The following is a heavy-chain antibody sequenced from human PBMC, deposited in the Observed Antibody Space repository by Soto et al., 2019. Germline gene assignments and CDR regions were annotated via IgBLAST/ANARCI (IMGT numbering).Heavy chain of an antibody. CDR2: ISWNSGSI. CDR3: AKDLADYYGMDV. V-gene: IGHV3-9*01. D-gene: IGHD6-19*01. J-gene: IGHJ6*02. CDR1: GFTFDDYA. Sequence: LRLSCAASGFTFDDYAMHWVRQAPGKGLEWVSGISWNSGSIGYADSVKGRFTISRDNAKNSLYLQMNSLRAEDTALYYCAKDLADYYGMDVWGQGTTVTVSS.